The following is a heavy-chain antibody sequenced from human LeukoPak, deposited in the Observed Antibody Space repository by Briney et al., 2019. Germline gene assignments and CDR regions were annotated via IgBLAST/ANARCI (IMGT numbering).Heavy chain of an antibody. J-gene: IGHJ4*02. CDR3: ARGLSYGSRCDFLDY. CDR2: INKDGSEK. Sequence: GDSLRLSCAASGFTFTKYWMTWVRQAPGKGLEWVADINKDGSEKNEVDSVKGRFTISRDNARNLLYLQMNSLSVDDTAVYYCARGLSYGSRCDFLDYWGQGALVTVSS. D-gene: IGHD3-10*01. CDR1: GFTFTKYW. V-gene: IGHV3-7*01.